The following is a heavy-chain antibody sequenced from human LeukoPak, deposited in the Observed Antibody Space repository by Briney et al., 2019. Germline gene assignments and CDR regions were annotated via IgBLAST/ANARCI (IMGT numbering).Heavy chain of an antibody. Sequence: SETLSLTCTVSGVFISTSSYSWGWIRQPPGKGLEWIGSTYYSGSTYYNPSLKSRVTISVDTSKNEFSLKLSSVTAADTALYFCARSAYYGSGSYWDYYYMDVWGQGPTVTVSS. CDR3: ARSAYYGSGSYWDYYYMDV. D-gene: IGHD3-10*01. CDR2: TYYSGST. CDR1: GVFISTSSYS. J-gene: IGHJ6*03. V-gene: IGHV4-39*01.